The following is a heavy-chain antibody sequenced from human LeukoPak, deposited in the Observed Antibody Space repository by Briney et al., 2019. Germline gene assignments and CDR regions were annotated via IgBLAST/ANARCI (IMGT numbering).Heavy chain of an antibody. CDR2: IKSDGRST. CDR1: GFTFSSYW. V-gene: IGHV3-74*01. CDR3: ARPNAPLGDYYYVDV. J-gene: IGHJ6*03. Sequence: GGSLRLSCAASGFTFSSYWMHWVRQAPGKGLVWVSRIKSDGRSTSYADSVKGRFTISRDNAKNTLYLQMNSLRAEDTAVYYCARPNAPLGDYYYVDVWGKGTTVTVSS.